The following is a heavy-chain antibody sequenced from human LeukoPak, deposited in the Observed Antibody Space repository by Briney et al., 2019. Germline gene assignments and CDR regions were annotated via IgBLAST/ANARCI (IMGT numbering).Heavy chain of an antibody. D-gene: IGHD3-22*01. V-gene: IGHV3-23*01. CDR2: ISGSGGST. CDR3: AKDAGGYYDSSGYFLGAFDI. J-gene: IGHJ3*02. CDR1: GFTFDDYG. Sequence: PGGSLRLSCAASGFTFDDYGMSWVRQAPGKGLEWVSAISGSGGSTYYADSVKGRFTISRDNSKNTLYLQMNSLRAEDTAVYYCAKDAGGYYDSSGYFLGAFDIWGQGTMVTVSS.